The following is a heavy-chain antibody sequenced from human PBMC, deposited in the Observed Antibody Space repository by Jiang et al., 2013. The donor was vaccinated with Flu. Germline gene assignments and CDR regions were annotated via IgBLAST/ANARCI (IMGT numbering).Heavy chain of an antibody. CDR2: IYYSGST. CDR3: ARLWLEGFDP. V-gene: IGHV4-39*01. CDR1: GGSISSSSYY. J-gene: IGHJ5*02. Sequence: SLTCTVSGGSISSSSYYWGWIRQPPGKGLEWIGSIYYSGSTYYNPSLKSRVTISVDTSKNQFSLKLSSVTAADTAVYYCARLWLEGFDPWGQGTLVTVSS. D-gene: IGHD6-19*01.